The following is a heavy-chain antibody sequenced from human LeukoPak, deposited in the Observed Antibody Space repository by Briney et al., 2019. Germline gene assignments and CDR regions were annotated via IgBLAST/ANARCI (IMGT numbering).Heavy chain of an antibody. Sequence: GGSLRLSCAASGFTFSNAWMSWVCQAPGKGLEWVGRIKSKTDGGTTDYAAPVKGRFTISRDDSKNTLYLQMNSLKTEDTAVYYCTTDQYCSSTSCYYYFDYWGQGTLVTVSP. V-gene: IGHV3-15*01. CDR2: IKSKTDGGTT. CDR1: GFTFSNAW. J-gene: IGHJ4*02. CDR3: TTDQYCSSTSCYYYFDY. D-gene: IGHD2-2*01.